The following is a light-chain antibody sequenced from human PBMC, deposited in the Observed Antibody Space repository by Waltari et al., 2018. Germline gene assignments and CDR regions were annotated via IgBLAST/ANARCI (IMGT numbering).Light chain of an antibody. CDR1: KLPNPF. J-gene: IGLJ1*01. Sequence: SAELTQPPPVSVSHGQTARTPCSGDKLPNPFAYWYQHKPGQAPVLLIFKDSERPSGIPERFSGSSSGTTVTLTISGVQTEDEADYYCQSGDSTGTFYVFGSGTKVTV. V-gene: IGLV3-25*03. CDR2: KDS. CDR3: QSGDSTGTFYV.